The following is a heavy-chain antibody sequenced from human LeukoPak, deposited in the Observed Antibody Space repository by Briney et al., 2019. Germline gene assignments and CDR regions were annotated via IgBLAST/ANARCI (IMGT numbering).Heavy chain of an antibody. CDR1: GFTFSSYA. Sequence: PGRSLRLSCAASGFTFSSYAMSWVRQAPGKGLEWVSAISGSGGSTYYADSVKGRFTISRDNSKNTLYLQMNSLRAEDTAAYYCAKDDSWAYGEMLYFQHWGQGTLVTVSS. V-gene: IGHV3-23*01. CDR2: ISGSGGST. D-gene: IGHD4-17*01. CDR3: AKDDSWAYGEMLYFQH. J-gene: IGHJ1*01.